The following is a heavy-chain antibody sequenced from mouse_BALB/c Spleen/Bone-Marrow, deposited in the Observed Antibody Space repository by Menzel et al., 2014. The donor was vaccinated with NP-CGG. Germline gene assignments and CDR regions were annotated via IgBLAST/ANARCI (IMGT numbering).Heavy chain of an antibody. V-gene: IGHV1-4*02. J-gene: IGHJ2*01. Sequence: VQLQESAAELARPGASVKMSCKASGYTLTNYAMHWVKQRPGQGLEWIGYINPGSGYTEYNPKFTDKATLTADKSSNTAYMQLSNLTSEDSVVYYCARLTIIPNYWGQGTTLTVSS. CDR3: ARLTIIPNY. CDR2: INPGSGYT. D-gene: IGHD5-1-1*01. CDR1: GYTLTNYA.